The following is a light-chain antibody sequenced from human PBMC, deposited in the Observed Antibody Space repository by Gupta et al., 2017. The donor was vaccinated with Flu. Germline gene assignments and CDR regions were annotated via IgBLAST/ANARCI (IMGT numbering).Light chain of an antibody. CDR3: QVWDTVSDHVV. CDR1: TIASKN. V-gene: IGLV3-21*03. Sequence: SYVLTPSPSVSVAPGKPARITCWGDTIASKNVHWYQQKPGEAPVLVVYDDDDRPSGIPERFSGSTSGNTATLTITRVEGGDEADYYCQVWDTVSDHVVFGGGNKVTVL. J-gene: IGLJ2*01. CDR2: DDD.